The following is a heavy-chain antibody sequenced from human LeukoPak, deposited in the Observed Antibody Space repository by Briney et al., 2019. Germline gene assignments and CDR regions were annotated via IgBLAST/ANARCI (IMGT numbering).Heavy chain of an antibody. D-gene: IGHD3-10*02. J-gene: IGHJ4*02. CDR3: ARMFASGVWLLDN. V-gene: IGHV3-30*03. CDR2: ISYDGSHQ. CDR1: GVTFSSYG. Sequence: TVGSLRLSCAASGVTFSSYGIRWVRQAPGKGLAWVAEISYDGSHQYYADSVKGRFTISRDNSQNTLYLQLNNLRGEDTAVYYCARMFASGVWLLDNWGLGTLVIVSS.